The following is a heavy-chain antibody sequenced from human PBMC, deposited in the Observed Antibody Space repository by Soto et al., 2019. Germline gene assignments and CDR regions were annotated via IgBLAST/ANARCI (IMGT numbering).Heavy chain of an antibody. J-gene: IGHJ6*02. Sequence: QVQLQESGPGLVKPSETLSLTCAVSGGSVSSGTYYWSWIRQPPGKGLEWIGYIYYSGTTNYNPSLKSRVTISVDTSKNQFSLKLSSVTAADTAVYYCARDILGEVVTGGYYYGMDVWGQGTTVTVSS. D-gene: IGHD2-15*01. CDR1: GGSVSSGTYY. CDR2: IYYSGTT. CDR3: ARDILGEVVTGGYYYGMDV. V-gene: IGHV4-61*01.